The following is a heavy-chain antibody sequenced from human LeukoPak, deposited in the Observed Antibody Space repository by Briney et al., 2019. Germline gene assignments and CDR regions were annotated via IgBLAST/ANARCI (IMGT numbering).Heavy chain of an antibody. CDR3: AKGTYSGSRPALDY. CDR2: VSGNGAYT. V-gene: IGHV3-23*01. CDR1: GFTFSSFA. D-gene: IGHD1-26*01. J-gene: IGHJ4*02. Sequence: GGSLRLSCAASGFTFSSFAMSWVRQAPGKGLQWVSTVSGNGAYTYYPDSVRGRFTISRDRSRNTVYLQVNSLRADDTAVYYCAKGTYSGSRPALDYWGQGTLVTVSS.